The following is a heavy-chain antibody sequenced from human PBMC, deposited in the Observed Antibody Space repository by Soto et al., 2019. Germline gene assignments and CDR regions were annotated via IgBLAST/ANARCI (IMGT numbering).Heavy chain of an antibody. CDR3: ARGDAGGYCSGGSCSYPPKYYYGMDV. Sequence: PGGSLRLSCAASGFTFSSYAMHWVRQAPGKGLEWVAVISYDGSNKYYADSVKGRFTISRDNSKNTLYLQMNSLRAEDTAVYYCARGDAGGYCSGGSCSYPPKYYYGMDVWGQGTTVTVSS. V-gene: IGHV3-30-3*01. CDR2: ISYDGSNK. J-gene: IGHJ6*02. D-gene: IGHD2-15*01. CDR1: GFTFSSYA.